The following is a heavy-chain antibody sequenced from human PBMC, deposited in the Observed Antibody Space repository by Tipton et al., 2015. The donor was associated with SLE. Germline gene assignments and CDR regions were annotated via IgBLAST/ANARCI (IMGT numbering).Heavy chain of an antibody. CDR3: ARDNDGTDI. CDR1: NGSISSGSYY. CDR2: TYTSGSA. J-gene: IGHJ3*02. V-gene: IGHV4-61*02. Sequence: LRLSCTVSNGSISSGSYYWSWIRQPAGKGLEWIGRTYTSGSAYYNPSLRSRVTISVDASKNQFSLKLSSVTAADTAVYYCARDNDGTDIWGQGTMVTVSS. D-gene: IGHD3-22*01.